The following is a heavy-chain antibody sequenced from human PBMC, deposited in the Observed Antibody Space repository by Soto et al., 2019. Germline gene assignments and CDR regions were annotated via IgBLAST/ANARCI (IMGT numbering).Heavy chain of an antibody. CDR3: ARVRGSHYYYMDV. J-gene: IGHJ6*03. D-gene: IGHD3-16*01. Sequence: SVKVSCKASGGTFSSYTISWVRQAPGQGLEWMGRIIPILGIANYAQKFQGRVTITADKSTSTAYMELSSLRSEDTAVYYCARVRGSHYYYMDVWGKGTTVTVSS. CDR1: GGTFSSYT. CDR2: IIPILGIA. V-gene: IGHV1-69*02.